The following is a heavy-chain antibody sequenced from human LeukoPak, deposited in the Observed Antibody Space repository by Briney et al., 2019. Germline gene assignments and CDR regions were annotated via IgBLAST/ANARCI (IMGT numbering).Heavy chain of an antibody. CDR3: ARHCSGGSCYLDFDY. V-gene: IGHV4-39*01. J-gene: IGHJ4*02. CDR1: RGSISGGGYY. Sequence: PSETLSLTCTVSRGSISGGGYYWGWIRQPPGKGLQWIGSVYYSGSTYYTPSLKSRVTVSVDTSNNQFSLKLSSVTAADTAVYYCARHCSGGSCYLDFDYWGRGTLVTVSS. CDR2: VYYSGST. D-gene: IGHD2-15*01.